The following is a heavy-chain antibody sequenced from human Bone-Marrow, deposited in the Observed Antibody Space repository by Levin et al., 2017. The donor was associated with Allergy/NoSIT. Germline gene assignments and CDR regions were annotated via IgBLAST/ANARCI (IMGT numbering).Heavy chain of an antibody. V-gene: IGHV3-49*03. Sequence: GGSLRLSCTASGFTFGDYAMSWFRQAPGKGLEWVGFIRSKAYGGTTEYAASVKGRFTISRDDSKSIAYLQMNSLKTEDTAVYYCTRDGRILWFGDPSPYYYYYGMDVWGQGTTVTVSS. CDR1: GFTFGDYA. CDR3: TRDGRILWFGDPSPYYYYYGMDV. D-gene: IGHD3-10*01. J-gene: IGHJ6*02. CDR2: IRSKAYGGTT.